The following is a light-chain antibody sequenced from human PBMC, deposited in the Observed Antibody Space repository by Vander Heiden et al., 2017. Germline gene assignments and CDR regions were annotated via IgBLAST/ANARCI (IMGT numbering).Light chain of an antibody. CDR1: QSVSSTF. V-gene: IGKV3-20*01. Sequence: ETVLTQSPGTLSSSQGERATLSRRASQSVSSTFLAWYRQKPGQAPSLRIYGASSLATGVPDRFSGSGSGTDFTLTITRLEPDDIALYYCQQFGSSPLTFGQGTRLEIK. J-gene: IGKJ5*01. CDR3: QQFGSSPLT. CDR2: GAS.